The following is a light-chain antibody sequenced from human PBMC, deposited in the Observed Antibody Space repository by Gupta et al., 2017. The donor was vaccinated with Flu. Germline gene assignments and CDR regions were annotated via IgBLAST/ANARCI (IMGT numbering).Light chain of an antibody. CDR1: QSVKANT. CDR2: GIT. V-gene: IGKV3-20*01. CDR3: EHDGTSPRT. J-gene: IGKJ1*01. Sequence: GTLYSSPGQIATLSCRTSQSVKANTLARHHQEPGQAPRLLIYGITGRATNLPDKFSGSGSLTEFTRTVSRRVREAFGVYFSEHDGTSPRTFGQGTKVEIK.